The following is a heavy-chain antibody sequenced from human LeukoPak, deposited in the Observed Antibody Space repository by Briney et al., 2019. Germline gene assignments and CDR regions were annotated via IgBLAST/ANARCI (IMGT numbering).Heavy chain of an antibody. D-gene: IGHD5-12*01. CDR2: INCNSGGT. CDR1: GYTFTGYY. J-gene: IGHJ4*02. CDR3: ARGSDVDIVATILSDY. Sequence: GASVKVSCKASGYTFTGYYLHWVRQAPGQGLEWMGWINCNSGGTNFPQKFQGRVTMTRDRSTSSVYMELNSLRSDDTAVYYCARGSDVDIVATILSDYWGQGTLVTVSS. V-gene: IGHV1-2*02.